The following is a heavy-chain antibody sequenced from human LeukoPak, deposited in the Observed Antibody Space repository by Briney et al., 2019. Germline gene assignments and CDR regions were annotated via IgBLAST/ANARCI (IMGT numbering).Heavy chain of an antibody. CDR2: ISWNGGII. J-gene: IGHJ4*02. V-gene: IGHV3-9*01. CDR3: AKGGSRLYFGQFHY. CDR1: GFTFENYA. D-gene: IGHD3-10*01. Sequence: GRSLRLSCAASGFTFENYAMHWVRKVPGKGLEWVSGISWNGGIIGYADSVKGRFTISRDSAKNSLYLQMNSLRVEDTALYYCAKGGSRLYFGQFHYWGQGTLVTVSS.